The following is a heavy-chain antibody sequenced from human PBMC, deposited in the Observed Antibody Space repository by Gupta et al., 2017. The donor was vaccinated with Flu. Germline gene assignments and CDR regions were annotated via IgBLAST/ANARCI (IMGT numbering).Heavy chain of an antibody. Sequence: ISSSNYYWGWIRQPPGKGLEYIGSIYYSGSTYYNPSLKSRVTVSVDTSKNQFSVKLSPVTAADTAVYYCARCSRLADVFDIWGQGTMVSVSS. J-gene: IGHJ3*02. CDR1: ISSSNYY. D-gene: IGHD1-1*01. CDR2: IYYSGST. V-gene: IGHV4-39*01. CDR3: ARCSRLADVFDI.